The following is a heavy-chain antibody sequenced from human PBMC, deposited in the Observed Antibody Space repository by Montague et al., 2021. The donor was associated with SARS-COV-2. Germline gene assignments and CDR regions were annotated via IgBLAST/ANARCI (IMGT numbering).Heavy chain of an antibody. V-gene: IGHV4-39*02. Sequence: SETLSLTCTVSGGSITNNFYYWAWIRQPPGKGLEWVGSIYYTGNTYYTPYLQGPVTLSVVTSKNHFTLKLSSVTAAETAEYYCARLKRYFDSSGSPSAFDFWGQGTKVTVSS. CDR3: ARLKRYFDSSGSPSAFDF. CDR2: IYYTGNT. J-gene: IGHJ3*01. D-gene: IGHD3-22*01. CDR1: GGSITNNFYY.